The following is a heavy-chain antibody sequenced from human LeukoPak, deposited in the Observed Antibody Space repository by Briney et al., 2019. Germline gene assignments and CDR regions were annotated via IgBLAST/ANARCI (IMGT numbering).Heavy chain of an antibody. CDR3: ARDLGNTGWYTFDF. J-gene: IGHJ4*02. CDR1: GDSVSSKNGA. Sequence: SQTLSLTCAISGDSVSSKNGAWNWIRQSPSRGLEWLGRTYYRCKWYYDYAVSVEGLTTIDPDTSRNEFSLQLSSVTPEDTAVYYCARDLGNTGWYTFDFWGQGILVTVSS. D-gene: IGHD2-8*01. V-gene: IGHV6-1*01. CDR2: TYYRCKWYY.